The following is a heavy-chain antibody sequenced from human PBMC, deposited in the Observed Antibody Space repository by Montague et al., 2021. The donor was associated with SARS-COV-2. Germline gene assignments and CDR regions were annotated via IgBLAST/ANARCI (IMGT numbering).Heavy chain of an antibody. CDR3: ARGHQGVAMIVVVMIGAEYYFDY. D-gene: IGHD3-22*01. CDR2: INHGGIT. Sequence: SETLSLTCAVYGGSFNDYYWSWIRQSPGKRLEWIGEINHGGITNYSPSLKSRVTISADTSKNQFSLKLKSVTAADTANYYCARGHQGVAMIVVVMIGAEYYFDYWGQGSLVTVSS. J-gene: IGHJ4*02. CDR1: GGSFNDYY. V-gene: IGHV4-34*01.